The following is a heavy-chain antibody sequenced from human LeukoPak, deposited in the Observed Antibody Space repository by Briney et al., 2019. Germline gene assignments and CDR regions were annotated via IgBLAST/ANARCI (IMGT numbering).Heavy chain of an antibody. D-gene: IGHD3-10*01. CDR2: IIPIFGTA. V-gene: IGHV1-69*13. CDR1: GGTFSSYA. CDR3: ARAKTGEDMVRGFDP. J-gene: IGHJ5*02. Sequence: ASVKVSCKASGGTFSSYAISWVRQAPGQGLEWMGGIIPIFGTANYAQKFQGRVTITADESTSTAYMELSSLRSEDTAVYYCARAKTGEDMVRGFDPWGQGTLVTVSS.